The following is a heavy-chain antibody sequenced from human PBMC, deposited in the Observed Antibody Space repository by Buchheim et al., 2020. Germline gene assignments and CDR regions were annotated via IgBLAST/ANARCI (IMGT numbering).Heavy chain of an antibody. J-gene: IGHJ6*02. CDR2: IYYSGST. D-gene: IGHD3-10*01. V-gene: IGHV4-30-4*01. CDR3: ARDLLEWFGENYYYYGMDV. Sequence: QVQLQESGPGLVKPSQTLSLTCTVSGGSISSGDYYWSWIRQPPGKGLEWIGYIYYSGSTYYNPSLKSRVTISVDTSKNQFFLKLSSVTAADTAVYYCARDLLEWFGENYYYYGMDVWGQGTT. CDR1: GGSISSGDYY.